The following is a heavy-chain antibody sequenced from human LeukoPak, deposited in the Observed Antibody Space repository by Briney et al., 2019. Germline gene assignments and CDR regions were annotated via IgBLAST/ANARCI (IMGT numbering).Heavy chain of an antibody. D-gene: IGHD6-13*01. CDR2: INPSGGST. J-gene: IGHJ4*02. V-gene: IGHV1-46*01. Sequence: ASVKVSCKSSGHTFTSYYVHWVRQAPGQGLEWMGIINPSGGSTSYAQRFQGRVTLTRDTSTSTVCMELSSLRSEDTAVYYCARDRDSSSWFVDYWDQGTLVTVSS. CDR1: GHTFTSYY. CDR3: ARDRDSSSWFVDY.